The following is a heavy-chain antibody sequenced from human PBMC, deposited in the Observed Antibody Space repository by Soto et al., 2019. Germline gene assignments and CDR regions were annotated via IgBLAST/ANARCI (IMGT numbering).Heavy chain of an antibody. CDR2: IYPGDSYT. V-gene: IGHV5-51*01. D-gene: IGHD2-2*01. Sequence: GESLKISCQGSGYHFRDYWIGWVRQMPGKGLEWMGIIYPGDSYTNYSPSFQGHVTISADKSISTAYLQWSSLKASDTAMYYCARLLSPDIVVVPAYGMDVWGQGTTVTAP. CDR3: ARLLSPDIVVVPAYGMDV. CDR1: GYHFRDYW. J-gene: IGHJ6*02.